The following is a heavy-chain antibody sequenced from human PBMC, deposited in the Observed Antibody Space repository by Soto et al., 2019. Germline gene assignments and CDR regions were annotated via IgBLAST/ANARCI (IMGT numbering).Heavy chain of an antibody. CDR3: VREESDNDGNWFAL. D-gene: IGHD5-12*01. CDR2: IFYDGSRK. J-gene: IGHJ5*02. CDR1: GFTFSHYG. Sequence: QVQLVESGGGVVQPGRSLKLSCAASGFTFSHYGMHWVRQAPGRGLEWVAVIFYDGSRKEYAASLKGRFSISRDNSKNTLYLQRNSLRVEDTAMYYCVREESDNDGNWFALWGQGTLVTVSA. V-gene: IGHV3-33*01.